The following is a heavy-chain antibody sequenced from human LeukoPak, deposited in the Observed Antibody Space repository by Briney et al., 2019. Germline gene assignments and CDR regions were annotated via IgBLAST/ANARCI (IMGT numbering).Heavy chain of an antibody. V-gene: IGHV3-7*01. J-gene: IGHJ4*02. CDR2: IKPDGSEK. Sequence: GGSLRLSCAASGFIFSSYGMTWVRQPPGKGLEWVANIKPDGSEKTYVDSVKGRFTISRDNAKNTLYLQMNSLRVEDKAIYYCARTAATSTGSLDDWGQGTLVTVSS. CDR3: ARTAATSTGSLDD. CDR1: GFIFSSYG. D-gene: IGHD6-13*01.